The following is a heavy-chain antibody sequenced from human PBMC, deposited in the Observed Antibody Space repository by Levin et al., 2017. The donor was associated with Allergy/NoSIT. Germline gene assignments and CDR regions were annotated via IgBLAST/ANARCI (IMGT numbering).Heavy chain of an antibody. J-gene: IGHJ6*02. CDR3: AKGGAMDV. CDR2: ITSDGGHK. Sequence: GGSLRLSCVASGFTFTTYGMHWVRQAPGKGLEWVAIITSDGGHKYYADSVKGRFTASRDNSKNTLYLQMNSLRAEDTAVYYCAKGGAMDVWGQGTTVTVSS. V-gene: IGHV3-30*18. CDR1: GFTFTTYG.